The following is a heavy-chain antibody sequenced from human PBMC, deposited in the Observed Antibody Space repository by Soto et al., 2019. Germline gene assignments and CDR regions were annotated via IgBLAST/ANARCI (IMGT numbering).Heavy chain of an antibody. D-gene: IGHD3-22*01. V-gene: IGHV1-18*01. CDR1: GYTFTSSG. CDR2: ISAHTGSS. Sequence: QVQLVQSGAEVKKPGASVKVSCKASGYTFTSSGMSWVRQAPGQGLEWMGWISAHTGSSEYAQRFQGRVPMNTERSTSTAYMELRSLRSEDTAVYYCARAFFYQGSDSRGYYFDAFDFWGPGTLVTVSS. CDR3: ARAFFYQGSDSRGYYFDAFDF. J-gene: IGHJ3*01.